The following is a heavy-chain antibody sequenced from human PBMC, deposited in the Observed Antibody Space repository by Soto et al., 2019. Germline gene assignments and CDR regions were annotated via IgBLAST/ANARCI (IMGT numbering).Heavy chain of an antibody. CDR3: ARANHNDIVLMYY. D-gene: IGHD2-8*01. J-gene: IGHJ4*02. CDR1: GGSFSGYY. CDR2: INHSGST. V-gene: IGHV4-34*01. Sequence: PSETLSLTCAVYGGSFSGYYWSWIRQPPGKGLEWIGEINHSGSTNYNPSLKSRVTISVDTSKNQFSLKLSSVTAADTAVYYCARANHNDIVLMYYWGQGTLVTVSS.